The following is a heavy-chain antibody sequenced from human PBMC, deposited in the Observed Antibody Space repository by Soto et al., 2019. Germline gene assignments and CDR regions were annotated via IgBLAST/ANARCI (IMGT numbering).Heavy chain of an antibody. CDR2: ITSGSSPI. V-gene: IGHV3-48*01. J-gene: IGHJ4*02. CDR1: GFTFSSYS. CDR3: ARNFDY. Sequence: GGSLRLSCAASGFTFSSYSMNWVRQAPGKGLEWISYITSGSSPIYYADSVKGRFTISRDNAKNSLFLQMNSLRAEDTAVYYCARNFDYWGKGTLVIVSS.